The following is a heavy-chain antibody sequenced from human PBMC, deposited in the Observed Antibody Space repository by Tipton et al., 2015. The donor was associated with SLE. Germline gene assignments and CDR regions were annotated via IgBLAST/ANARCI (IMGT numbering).Heavy chain of an antibody. J-gene: IGHJ3*01. V-gene: IGHV4-31*03. D-gene: IGHD1-26*01. Sequence: TLSLTCTVSGASISSGGYYWSWIRQLPGKGLEWLGYIYYSDTTYYNPSLKSRVSISVDASKNQLSLRLSSVTAADTAMYYCVRERKYVVRFRELVAPDLWGQGTAITVSS. CDR3: VRERKYVVRFRELVAPDL. CDR2: IYYSDTT. CDR1: GASISSGGYY.